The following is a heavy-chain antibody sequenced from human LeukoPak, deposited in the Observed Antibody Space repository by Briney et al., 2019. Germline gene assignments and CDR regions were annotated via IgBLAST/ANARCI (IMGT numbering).Heavy chain of an antibody. D-gene: IGHD2-2*01. CDR1: GFTFRTYG. V-gene: IGHV3-23*01. Sequence: GGSLRLSCAASGFTFRTYGMSWVRQAPGKGLEWVSAISGSGFGTYYADSMKGRFTISRDNSKNTLYLQMNSLRTEDTAMYYCARGENDIVVVPAATWGQGTLVTVSS. J-gene: IGHJ4*02. CDR2: ISGSGFGT. CDR3: ARGENDIVVVPAAT.